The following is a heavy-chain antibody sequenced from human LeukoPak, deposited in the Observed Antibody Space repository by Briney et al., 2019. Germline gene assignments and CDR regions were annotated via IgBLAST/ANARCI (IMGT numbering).Heavy chain of an antibody. V-gene: IGHV4-39*07. CDR1: NGSISSNTYY. D-gene: IGHD1-26*01. CDR3: ASGSYAYYYMDV. CDR2: IYYTGST. Sequence: PSETLSLTCIVSNGSISSNTYYWGWIRQPPGQGLEWIGTIYYTGSTYNNPSLKSRVTISVDTSKNQFSLKLSSVTAADTAVYYCASGSYAYYYMDVWGKGTTVTVSS. J-gene: IGHJ6*03.